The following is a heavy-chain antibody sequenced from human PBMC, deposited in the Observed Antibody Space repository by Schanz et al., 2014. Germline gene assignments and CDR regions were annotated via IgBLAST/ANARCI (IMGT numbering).Heavy chain of an antibody. D-gene: IGHD2-2*01. Sequence: VQVVESGGGLVQPGGSLRLSCEASGFTFSTYAMSWVRQAPGKGLEWVAIITYDGSNTYHADSVKGRFTISRDNSKNTLYLQMNSLRAEDTAVYYCIRGDIMVVPVAHFWGQGILVTVSS. CDR3: IRGDIMVVPVAHF. CDR1: GFTFSTYA. J-gene: IGHJ4*02. V-gene: IGHV3-30*03. CDR2: ITYDGSNT.